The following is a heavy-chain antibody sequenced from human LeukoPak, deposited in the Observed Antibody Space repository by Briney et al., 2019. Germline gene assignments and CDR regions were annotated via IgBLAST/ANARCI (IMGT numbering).Heavy chain of an antibody. V-gene: IGHV3-23*01. CDR1: GFTFSSYA. D-gene: IGHD1-26*01. J-gene: IGHJ5*02. CDR3: ARPMVGATPWFDP. CDR2: ISGSGSST. Sequence: PGGSLILSCVASGFTFSSYAMSWVRQAPGKGLEWVSAISGSGSSTYYADSVKGRFTISRDNSKNTLYLQMNSLRAEDTAVYYCARPMVGATPWFDPWGQGTLVTVSS.